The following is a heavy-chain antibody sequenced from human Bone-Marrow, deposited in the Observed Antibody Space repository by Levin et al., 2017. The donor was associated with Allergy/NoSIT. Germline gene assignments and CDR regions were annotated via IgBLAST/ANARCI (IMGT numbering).Heavy chain of an antibody. CDR2: ISVSSDYI. CDR1: GFTFSEFS. CDR3: ARDQGGATFSYAMGV. D-gene: IGHD1-26*01. V-gene: IGHV3-21*06. Sequence: GGSLRLSCAASGFTFSEFSMNWVRQAPGMGLEWVSSISVSSDYIDYADSVKGRVTISRDNAKNSLYLQMNSLRAEDTAVYFCARDQGGATFSYAMGVWGQGTTVTVSS. J-gene: IGHJ6*02.